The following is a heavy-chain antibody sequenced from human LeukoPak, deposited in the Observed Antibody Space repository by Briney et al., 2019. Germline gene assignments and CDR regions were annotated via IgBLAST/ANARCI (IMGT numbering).Heavy chain of an antibody. CDR3: AKGSQYCSSTSCFVFDY. Sequence: GGSLRLSCAASGFTFSSYSMNWVRQAPGKGLEWVSSISSSSSYIYYADSVKGRFTISRDNAKNSLYLQMNSLRAEDTAVYYCAKGSQYCSSTSCFVFDYWGQGTLVTVSS. CDR1: GFTFSSYS. V-gene: IGHV3-21*01. D-gene: IGHD2-2*01. J-gene: IGHJ4*02. CDR2: ISSSSSYI.